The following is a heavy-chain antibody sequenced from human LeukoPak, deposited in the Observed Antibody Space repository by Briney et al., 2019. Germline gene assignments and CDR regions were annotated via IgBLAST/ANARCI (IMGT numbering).Heavy chain of an antibody. CDR2: IYHSGST. CDR3: ARAGPWLLDY. CDR1: GYSISSGYY. D-gene: IGHD5-18*01. Sequence: SETLSLTCAVSGYSISSGYYWGWIRQPPGKGLEWIGSIYHSGSTNYNPSLKSRVTISVDTSKNQFSLKLSSVTAADTAVYYCARAGPWLLDYWGQGTLVTVSS. V-gene: IGHV4-38-2*01. J-gene: IGHJ4*02.